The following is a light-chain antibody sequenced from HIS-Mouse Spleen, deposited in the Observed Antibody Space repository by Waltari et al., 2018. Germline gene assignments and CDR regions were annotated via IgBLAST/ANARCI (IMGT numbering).Light chain of an antibody. Sequence: QSALTQPASVSGSPGQSITISCTGPSSDVGSYHLVSWYQQPPGKSPKLMIYEGSKRPSGVSNRFSGSKSGNTASLTISGLQAEDEADYYCCSYAGSSTWVFGGGTKLTVL. V-gene: IGLV2-23*01. CDR1: SSDVGSYHL. CDR2: EGS. CDR3: CSYAGSSTWV. J-gene: IGLJ3*02.